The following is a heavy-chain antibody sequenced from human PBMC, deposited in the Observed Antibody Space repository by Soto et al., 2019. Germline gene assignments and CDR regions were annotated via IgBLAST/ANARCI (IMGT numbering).Heavy chain of an antibody. Sequence: GGSLRLSCAASGFTFDDYAMHWVRQAPGKGLEWVSGISWNSGSIGYADSVKGRFTISRDNAKNSLYLQMNSLRAEDTALYYCAKDLPGGYFDWQGQSGRAFDIWGQGTMVTVSS. V-gene: IGHV3-9*01. D-gene: IGHD3-9*01. CDR2: ISWNSGSI. CDR3: AKDLPGGYFDWQGQSGRAFDI. J-gene: IGHJ3*02. CDR1: GFTFDDYA.